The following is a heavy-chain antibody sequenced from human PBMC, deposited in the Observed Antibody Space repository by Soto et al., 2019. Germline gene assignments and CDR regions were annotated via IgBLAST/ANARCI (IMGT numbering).Heavy chain of an antibody. CDR2: IYSSGTT. V-gene: IGHV4-4*07. Sequence: PSETLCLTCTVAGRSISSFYWSWVRQPAGKGLEWIGRIYSSGTTNYHPSLKSRVTMSVDTSTDQFSLKLSSVIAADTAVYYCARVLSMYCKGGDCYYYYGMDVWGQGTTVTVSS. CDR3: ARVLSMYCKGGDCYYYYGMDV. CDR1: GRSISSFY. D-gene: IGHD2-21*02. J-gene: IGHJ6*02.